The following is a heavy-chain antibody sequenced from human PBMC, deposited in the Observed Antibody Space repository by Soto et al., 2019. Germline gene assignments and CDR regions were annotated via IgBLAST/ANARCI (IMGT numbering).Heavy chain of an antibody. CDR3: VRAWAGY. V-gene: IGHV3-74*01. CDR2: INSDGSAI. J-gene: IGHJ4*02. CDR1: GFTFSSYW. D-gene: IGHD6-19*01. Sequence: LSCAASGFTFSSYWMHWIRQAPGKGLVWVSRINSDGSAINYADSVKGRFTVSRDNAKNTLYLQMNSLRADDTAVYYCVRAWAGYWGQGTLVTVSS.